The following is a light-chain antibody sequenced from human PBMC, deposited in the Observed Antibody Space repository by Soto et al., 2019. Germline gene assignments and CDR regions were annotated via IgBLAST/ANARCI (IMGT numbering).Light chain of an antibody. CDR2: DTS. CDR1: QTVSSK. V-gene: IGKV3-11*01. Sequence: EIVLTQSPAPLSSSPGERATLSCRASQTVSSKLAWYQHKPGQAPRLLIYDTSSRATGIPARFSGSGSGTDFTLTINSLEPEDFAVYYCQQRSDWPLTFGQGTRLEI. J-gene: IGKJ5*01. CDR3: QQRSDWPLT.